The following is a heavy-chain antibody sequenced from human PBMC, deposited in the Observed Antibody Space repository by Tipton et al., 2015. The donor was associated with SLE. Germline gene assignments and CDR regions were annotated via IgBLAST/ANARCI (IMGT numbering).Heavy chain of an antibody. Sequence: SLRLSCAASGFTFSSYAMHWVRQAPGKGLEWVAVISYDGSNKYYADSVKGRFTISRDNSKNTLYLQMNSLRAEDTAVYYCAKDPKQWVGPGGYYYYGMDVWGQGTTVTVSS. CDR3: AKDPKQWVGPGGYYYYGMDV. CDR1: GFTFSSYA. V-gene: IGHV3-30-3*01. D-gene: IGHD6-19*01. CDR2: ISYDGSNK. J-gene: IGHJ6*02.